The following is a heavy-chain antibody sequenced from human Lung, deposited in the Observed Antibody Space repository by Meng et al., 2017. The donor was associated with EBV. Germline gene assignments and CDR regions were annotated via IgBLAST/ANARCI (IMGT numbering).Heavy chain of an antibody. D-gene: IGHD3-10*01. CDR1: GGTFRSDA. CDR3: ASESGRGFTPDY. Sequence: QVEVVQFGAEVKKPGSSVMVSCKASGGTFRSDAISWVRQAPGQGLEWMGGLIPLSDAPHYAQKFQGRVTITADESTSTHYLDLSGLRAEDTAVYYCASESGRGFTPDYWGQGTLVTVSS. V-gene: IGHV1-69*01. CDR2: LIPLSDAP. J-gene: IGHJ4*02.